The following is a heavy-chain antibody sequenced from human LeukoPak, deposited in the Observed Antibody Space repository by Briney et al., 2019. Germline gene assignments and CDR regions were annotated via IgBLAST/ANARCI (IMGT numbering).Heavy chain of an antibody. V-gene: IGHV3-48*02. J-gene: IGHJ5*02. CDR2: LSPSSTTI. CDR3: ARAKLGTFDP. Sequence: GGSLRLSCAASGFTFTVYRMSWVRQAPGKGLEWLSYLSPSSTTIYYADSVKGRFTISRDNAKNSLYLQMNSLRDEDTAVYYCARAKLGTFDPWGQGTLVTVSS. CDR1: GFTFTVYR.